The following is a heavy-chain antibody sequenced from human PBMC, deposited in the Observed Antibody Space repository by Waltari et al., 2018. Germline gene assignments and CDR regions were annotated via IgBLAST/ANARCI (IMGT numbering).Heavy chain of an antibody. CDR2: LSPSCSTA. V-gene: IGHV1-69*14. CDR3: ARGSPPDHFDCGYVDD. D-gene: IGHD3-9*01. J-gene: IGHJ6*03. Sequence: QVQLVQSGAEVKKPGSSVKVSCKASGGTFSSYALSWVRQAPGQGLEWMGGLSPSCSTANEAQKDHGRGTITAYKGTSTAYMELRSMRSEDTAVDYGARGSPPDHFDCGYVDDWGKGTTGTVSS. CDR1: GGTFSSYA.